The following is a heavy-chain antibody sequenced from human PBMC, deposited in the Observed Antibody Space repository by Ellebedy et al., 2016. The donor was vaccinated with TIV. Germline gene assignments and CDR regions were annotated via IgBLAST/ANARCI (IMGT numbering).Heavy chain of an antibody. V-gene: IGHV3-9*01. D-gene: IGHD4-17*01. Sequence: SLKISXAASGFTFDDYAMHWVLQAPGKGLESVSGISWNSGSIGYADSVKGRFTISRDNAKHSLYLQMNSLRAEDTALYYCAKGLDGDYYYGMDVWGQGTTVTVSS. CDR1: GFTFDDYA. CDR3: AKGLDGDYYYGMDV. CDR2: ISWNSGSI. J-gene: IGHJ6*02.